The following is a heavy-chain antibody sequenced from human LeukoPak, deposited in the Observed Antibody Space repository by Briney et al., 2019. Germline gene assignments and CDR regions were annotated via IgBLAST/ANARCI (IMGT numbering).Heavy chain of an antibody. V-gene: IGHV4-61*01. J-gene: IGHJ4*02. CDR1: GGSIRSSYYY. Sequence: SETLSLTCTVSGGSIRSSYYYWSWIRQPPGKGLEWIGYIYYSGSTNYNPSLKSRVTISVDTSKNQFSLKLSSVTAADTAVYYCARARYYDFWSGYYGTYYFDYWGQGTLVTVSS. CDR3: ARARYYDFWSGYYGTYYFDY. D-gene: IGHD3-3*01. CDR2: IYYSGST.